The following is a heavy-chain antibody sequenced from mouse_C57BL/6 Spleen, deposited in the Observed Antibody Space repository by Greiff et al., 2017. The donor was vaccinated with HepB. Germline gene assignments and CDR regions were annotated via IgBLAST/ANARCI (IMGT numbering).Heavy chain of an antibody. J-gene: IGHJ2*01. Sequence: DVKLVESEGGLVQPGSSMKLSCTASGFTFSDYYMAWVRQVPEKGLEWVANINYDGSSTYYLDSLKSRFIISRDNAKNILYLQMSSLKSEDTATYYCARDHNRDYFDYWGQGTTLTVSS. CDR2: INYDGSST. CDR3: ARDHNRDYFDY. D-gene: IGHD6-1*01. CDR1: GFTFSDYY. V-gene: IGHV5-16*01.